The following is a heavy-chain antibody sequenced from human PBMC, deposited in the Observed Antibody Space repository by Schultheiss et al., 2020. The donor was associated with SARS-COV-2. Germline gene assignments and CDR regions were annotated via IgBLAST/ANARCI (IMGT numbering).Heavy chain of an antibody. CDR3: AREPDYDTNYYYGMDV. CDR1: GFTFSDYY. D-gene: IGHD3-9*01. V-gene: IGHV3-33*08. CDR2: IWYDGSNK. Sequence: GGSLRLSCAASGFTFSDYYMSWIRQAPGKGLEWVAVIWYDGSNKYYADSVKGRFTISRDNSKNTLYLQMNSLRAEDTAVYYCAREPDYDTNYYYGMDVWGQGTTVTVSS. J-gene: IGHJ6*02.